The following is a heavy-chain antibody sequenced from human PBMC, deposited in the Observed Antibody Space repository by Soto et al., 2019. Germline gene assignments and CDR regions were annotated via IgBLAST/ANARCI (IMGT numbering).Heavy chain of an antibody. V-gene: IGHV4-31*03. D-gene: IGHD4-17*01. Sequence: QVQLQESGPGLVKPSQTLSLTCTVSGGSISSGGYYWSWIRQHPGKGLEWIGYIYYSGSTYYNPSLKSRVTISVDTSKNQFSRKLSSVTAAVTAVYYCAREPIYGDYVTFDPWGQGTLVTVSS. CDR1: GGSISSGGYY. J-gene: IGHJ5*02. CDR2: IYYSGST. CDR3: AREPIYGDYVTFDP.